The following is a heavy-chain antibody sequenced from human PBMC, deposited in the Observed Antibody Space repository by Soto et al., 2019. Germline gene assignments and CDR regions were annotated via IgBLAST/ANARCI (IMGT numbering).Heavy chain of an antibody. Sequence: GASVKVSCKASGGTFSSYAISWVRQAPGQGLEWMGGIIPIFGTANYAQKFQGRVTITADESTSTAYMELSSLRSEDTAVYYCARDSDYGDHPDSWGQGTQVTVSS. CDR3: ARDSDYGDHPDS. CDR2: IIPIFGTA. V-gene: IGHV1-69*13. CDR1: GGTFSSYA. D-gene: IGHD4-17*01. J-gene: IGHJ5*01.